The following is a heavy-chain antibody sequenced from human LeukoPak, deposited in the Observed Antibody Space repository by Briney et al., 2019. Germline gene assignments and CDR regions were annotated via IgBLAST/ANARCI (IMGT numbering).Heavy chain of an antibody. J-gene: IGHJ5*02. CDR2: IIPVFGTP. D-gene: IGHD2/OR15-2a*01. CDR3: ARGIGIPGRHQRFDP. CDR1: GGTFSSYA. V-gene: IGHV1-69*13. Sequence: SVKVSCKASGGTFSSYAISWVRQAPGQGLECMGGIIPVFGTPNYAQKFQGRVTITADESTSTTYMELSSLRSEDTAVHYCARGIGIPGRHQRFDPWGQGTLVTVSS.